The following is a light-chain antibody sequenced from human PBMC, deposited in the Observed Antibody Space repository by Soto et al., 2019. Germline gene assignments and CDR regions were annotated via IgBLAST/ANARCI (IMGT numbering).Light chain of an antibody. CDR1: SSDVADYQY. Sequence: QSALTQPPSASGSPGQSVTISCTGTSSDVADYQYVSWYQQHPGKAPKLMIYEVNKRPSGVPDRFSGSKSGSTASLTVSGLQPEDDAAYYCSSYAGSSTYVFGTGTKLTVL. CDR3: SSYAGSSTYV. CDR2: EVN. J-gene: IGLJ1*01. V-gene: IGLV2-8*01.